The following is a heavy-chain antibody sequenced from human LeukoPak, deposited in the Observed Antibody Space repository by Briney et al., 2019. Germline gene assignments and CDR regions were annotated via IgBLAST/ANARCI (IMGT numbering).Heavy chain of an antibody. D-gene: IGHD2-2*01. V-gene: IGHV1-46*01. J-gene: IGHJ4*02. CDR1: GYTFTSYY. CDR2: INPSGGST. Sequence: ASVKVSCKVSGYTFTSYYMHWVRQAPGQGLEWMGIINPSGGSTSYAQKFQGRVTMTRDMSTSTVYMELSSLRSEDTAVYYCARDQGIVVVPAAMGFDYWGQGTLVTVSS. CDR3: ARDQGIVVVPAAMGFDY.